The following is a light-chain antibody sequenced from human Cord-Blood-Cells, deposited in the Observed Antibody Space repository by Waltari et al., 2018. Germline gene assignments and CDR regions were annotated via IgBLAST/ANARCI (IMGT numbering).Light chain of an antibody. Sequence: QSVLTQPPSASGTPGQRATIPCSASSSNIGRNYVYWYQQLPGTAPKLLIDGNNQVPAGVPDRCSGPKSGASASLAIGGLGSEEEAGYYGAAWDDRRSGPVVFGGGSKVTV. V-gene: IGLV1-47*01. CDR2: GNN. J-gene: IGLJ2*01. CDR3: AAWDDRRSGPVV. CDR1: SSNIGRNY.